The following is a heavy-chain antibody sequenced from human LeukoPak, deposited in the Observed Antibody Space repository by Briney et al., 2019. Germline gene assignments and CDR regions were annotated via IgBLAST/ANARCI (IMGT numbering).Heavy chain of an antibody. D-gene: IGHD1-7*01. Sequence: GGTLRLSCAASGFTFSSYAMSWVRQAPGKGLEWVSAISGSGGSTYYADSVKGRFTISRDNSRNTLYLQMNSLRAEDTAVYYCAKNWNYGSYYYMDVWGKGTTVTVSS. CDR1: GFTFSSYA. CDR3: AKNWNYGSYYYMDV. V-gene: IGHV3-23*01. CDR2: ISGSGGST. J-gene: IGHJ6*03.